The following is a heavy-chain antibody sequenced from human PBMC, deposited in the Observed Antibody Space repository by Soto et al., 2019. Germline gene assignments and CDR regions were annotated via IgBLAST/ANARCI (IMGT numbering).Heavy chain of an antibody. CDR2: IYPSDSDT. CDR3: ARGGVSTRTFDY. J-gene: IGHJ4*02. Sequence: PGESLKISCSGSGDNFAGYWIAWVRQMPGKGLELMGIIYPSDSDTRYRPSFQGQVTISADKSISSAYLQWSSLRASDTAMYYCARGGVSTRTFDYWGQGTPVTVSS. CDR1: GDNFAGYW. V-gene: IGHV5-51*01. D-gene: IGHD3-3*01.